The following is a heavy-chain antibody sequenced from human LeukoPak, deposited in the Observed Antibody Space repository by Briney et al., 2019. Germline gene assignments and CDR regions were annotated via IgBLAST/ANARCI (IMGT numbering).Heavy chain of an antibody. CDR2: IDNDGINT. CDR3: ARTLSGAYDI. D-gene: IGHD3-10*01. J-gene: IGHJ3*02. Sequence: GSLRLSCAASGFTFSSSWMHWVRQAPEKRLVWVSRIDNDGINTIYADSVKGRFTISRDNAKNTLYLQMNSLRAEDTAVYYCARTLSGAYDIWGQGTMVTVSS. V-gene: IGHV3-74*01. CDR1: GFTFSSSW.